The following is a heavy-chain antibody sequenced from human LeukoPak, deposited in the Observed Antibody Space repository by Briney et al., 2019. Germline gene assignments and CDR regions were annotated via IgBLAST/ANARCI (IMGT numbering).Heavy chain of an antibody. V-gene: IGHV3-23*01. J-gene: IGHJ4*02. CDR3: AKVRYYGSGSYFPFGY. CDR2: ISGSGGST. D-gene: IGHD3-10*01. Sequence: PGGSLRLSCAASGFTFSSYAMSWVRQAPGKGLEWVSAISGSGGSTYYADSVKGRFTISRDNSKNTLYLQMNSLRAEDTAVYYCAKVRYYGSGSYFPFGYWGQGTLVTVSS. CDR1: GFTFSSYA.